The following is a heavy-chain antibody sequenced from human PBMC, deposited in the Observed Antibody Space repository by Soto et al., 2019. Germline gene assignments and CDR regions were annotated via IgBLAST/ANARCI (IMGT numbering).Heavy chain of an antibody. Sequence: SGPTLVNPTQTLTLTCTFSGFSLSTREVGVGWIRQPPGKALEWLALIYWDDDKRYRPSLKSRLTIVKDTSKNLAILIMTDMDPEDTATYYCAHRAYYYGSGSYYTHWGQGILVTVS. D-gene: IGHD3-10*01. CDR3: AHRAYYYGSGSYYTH. CDR2: IYWDDDK. CDR1: GFSLSTREVG. J-gene: IGHJ4*02. V-gene: IGHV2-5*02.